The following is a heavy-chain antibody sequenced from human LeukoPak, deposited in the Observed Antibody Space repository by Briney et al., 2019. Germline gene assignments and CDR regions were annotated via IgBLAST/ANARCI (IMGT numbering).Heavy chain of an antibody. CDR1: GYTFTNSY. CDR3: ARLQGGGSYRNFDY. Sequence: GASVKVSCKASGYTFTNSYIHWVRQAPGQVLEWMGLINPDGGNTNYAQKFQGRVTITADKSTSTAYMELSSLRSEDTAVYYCARLQGGGSYRNFDYWGQGTLVTVSS. J-gene: IGHJ4*02. V-gene: IGHV1-46*01. D-gene: IGHD3-16*02. CDR2: INPDGGNT.